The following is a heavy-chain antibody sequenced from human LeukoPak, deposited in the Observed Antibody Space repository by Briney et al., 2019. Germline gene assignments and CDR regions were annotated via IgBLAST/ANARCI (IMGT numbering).Heavy chain of an antibody. CDR3: ARVYQGVSLFDGIDY. J-gene: IGHJ4*02. CDR1: GFTFSSYS. Sequence: GGSLRLSCAASGFTFSSYSMNWVRQAPGKGLEWVSSISTSSSYINYADSVKGRFTISRDNAKKSLYLQMNSLRAEDTAVYYCARVYQGVSLFDGIDYWGQGTLVTASS. V-gene: IGHV3-21*01. CDR2: ISTSSSYI. D-gene: IGHD3-10*01.